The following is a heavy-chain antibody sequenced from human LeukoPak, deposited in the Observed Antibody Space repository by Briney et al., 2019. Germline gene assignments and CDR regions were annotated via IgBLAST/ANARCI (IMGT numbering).Heavy chain of an antibody. D-gene: IGHD2-21*01. J-gene: IGHJ4*02. CDR1: GFTFSSYD. Sequence: GGSLRLSCAASGFTFSSYDMNWVRQAPGKGLEWVSYITSSSSTIYYADSVKGRFTVSRDNAKNSLYLQMNSLRVGDTAVYYCASPAYCGGDCYGWGQGTLVTVSS. CDR3: ASPAYCGGDCYG. CDR2: ITSSSSTI. V-gene: IGHV3-48*01.